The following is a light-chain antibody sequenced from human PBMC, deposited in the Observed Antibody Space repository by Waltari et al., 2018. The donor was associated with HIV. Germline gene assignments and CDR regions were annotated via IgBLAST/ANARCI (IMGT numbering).Light chain of an antibody. CDR2: ENK. V-gene: IGLV1-40*01. CDR1: SSNIGADYD. CDR3: QSYDRSLSASVV. Sequence: QSVLTQPPSVSGAPGQRVTISCTGGSSNIGADYDVHWYQQIPGTAPKLLFSENKNRPSGVPDRFSASKSGTSASLAITGLQAEDEADYFCQSYDRSLSASVVFGGGTKLTVL. J-gene: IGLJ2*01.